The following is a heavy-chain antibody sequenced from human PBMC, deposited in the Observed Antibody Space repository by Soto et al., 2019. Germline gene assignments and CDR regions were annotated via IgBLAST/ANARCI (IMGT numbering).Heavy chain of an antibody. CDR3: ASGVLNWNYEDY. Sequence: ASVKVSCKSSGFTFTSYAIHWLRQAPGQGREWMGWINPNSGGTNYAQKFEGRVTRTRDTSISTAYMELSRLRSDATAVYYCASGVLNWNYEDYWGQGTLVTVSS. CDR1: GFTFTSYA. CDR2: INPNSGGT. V-gene: IGHV1-2*02. D-gene: IGHD1-7*01. J-gene: IGHJ4*02.